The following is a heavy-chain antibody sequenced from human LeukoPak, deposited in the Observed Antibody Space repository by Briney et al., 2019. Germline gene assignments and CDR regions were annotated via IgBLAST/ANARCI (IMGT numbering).Heavy chain of an antibody. J-gene: IGHJ3*02. Sequence: SETLSLTCTVSGGSISSYYWSWIRQLAGKGLEWIGRIYTSGSTNYNPSLKSRVTMSVDTSKNQFSLKLSSVTAADTAVYYCARDRIRGSGLAFDIWGQGTMVTVSS. D-gene: IGHD6-19*01. CDR2: IYTSGST. CDR1: GGSISSYY. CDR3: ARDRIRGSGLAFDI. V-gene: IGHV4-4*07.